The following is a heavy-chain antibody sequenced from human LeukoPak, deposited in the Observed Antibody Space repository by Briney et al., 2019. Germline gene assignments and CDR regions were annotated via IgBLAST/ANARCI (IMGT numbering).Heavy chain of an antibody. CDR2: INHSGST. CDR1: GGSFSGYY. J-gene: IGHJ4*02. D-gene: IGHD3-10*01. V-gene: IGHV4-34*01. Sequence: PSETLSLTCAVYGGSFSGYYWSWIRQPPGKGLEWIGEINHSGSTNYNPSLKSRATISVDTSKNQFSLKLSSVTAADTAVYYCARIGDYFDYWGQGTLVTVSS. CDR3: ARIGDYFDY.